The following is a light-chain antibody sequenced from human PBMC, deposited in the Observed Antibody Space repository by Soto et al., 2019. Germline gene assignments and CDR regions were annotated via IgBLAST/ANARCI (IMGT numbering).Light chain of an antibody. J-gene: IGKJ1*01. CDR2: KAS. Sequence: DIQMTPSPSTLSASVGDRVTITCRASQSINSWLAWYQQKPGKAPKLLIYKASSLESGVPSRFSGSRSGTEFTLTISSLQPDDFATYYCQQYNSYSWTFGQGTKVDIK. CDR1: QSINSW. V-gene: IGKV1-5*03. CDR3: QQYNSYSWT.